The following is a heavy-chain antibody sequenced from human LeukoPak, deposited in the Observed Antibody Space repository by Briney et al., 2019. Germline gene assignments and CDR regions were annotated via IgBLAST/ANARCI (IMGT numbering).Heavy chain of an antibody. V-gene: IGHV3-23*01. CDR3: AKDYSGSDYGYFQH. CDR1: GFTFSNYA. CDR2: ISGSGGTT. D-gene: IGHD1-26*01. J-gene: IGHJ1*01. Sequence: GGSLRLSCAASGFTFSNYAMSWVRQAPGKGLEWVSAISGSGGTTYYADSVKGRFTISRDNSKNTLYLQMNSLRAEDTAIYYCAKDYSGSDYGYFQHWGQGTLVTVSS.